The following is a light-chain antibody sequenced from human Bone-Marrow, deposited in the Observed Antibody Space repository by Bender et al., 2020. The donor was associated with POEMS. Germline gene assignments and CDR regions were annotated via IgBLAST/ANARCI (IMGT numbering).Light chain of an antibody. Sequence: SALTQPPSASGSLGQSVTISCTGTSSDVGGYNYVSWYQHHPAKAPKLLIFEVTKRPSGVPDRFSCSKSGNTASLTVSGLQADDEADYYCSSYAGSNTAIFGGGTKLTVL. J-gene: IGLJ2*01. CDR1: SSDVGGYNY. V-gene: IGLV2-8*01. CDR3: SSYAGSNTAI. CDR2: EVT.